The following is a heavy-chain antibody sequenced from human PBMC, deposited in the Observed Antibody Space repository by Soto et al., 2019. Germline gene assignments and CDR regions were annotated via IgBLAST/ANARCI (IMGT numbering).Heavy chain of an antibody. J-gene: IGHJ5*02. V-gene: IGHV1-18*04. CDR2: ISNYNGDT. D-gene: IGHD6-19*01. Sequence: ASVKVSCKASGYTFTRYSINWVRQAPGQGLEWVGWISNYNGDTKYAQKFQGRVTLTTDTSTTTTYMDLRSLTSDDTAVYFCARGDSTGSPTGWFDPWGQGTLVTVSS. CDR3: ARGDSTGSPTGWFDP. CDR1: GYTFTRYS.